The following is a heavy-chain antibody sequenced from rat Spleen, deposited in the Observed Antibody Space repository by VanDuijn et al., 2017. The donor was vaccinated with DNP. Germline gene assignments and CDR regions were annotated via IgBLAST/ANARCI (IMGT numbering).Heavy chain of an antibody. CDR3: ARPDA. Sequence: EVQLVESGGGLVQPGRSLKLSCAVPGFTFSDYYMAWVRQAPTQGLEWLASISHDGGSTYYRDSVKGRFTISRDNAKSTLYLQMDSLRSEDTATYYCARPDAWGQGTSVTVSS. V-gene: IGHV5-20*01. J-gene: IGHJ4*01. CDR2: ISHDGGST. CDR1: GFTFSDYY.